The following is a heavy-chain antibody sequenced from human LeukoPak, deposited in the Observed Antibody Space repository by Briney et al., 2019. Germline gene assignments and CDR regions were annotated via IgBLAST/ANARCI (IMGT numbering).Heavy chain of an antibody. J-gene: IGHJ4*02. CDR1: GGTFSSYA. CDR3: ARDRDYYDRSGYYYFDY. D-gene: IGHD3-22*01. CDR2: IIPIFGTA. Sequence: SVKVSCKASGGTFSSYAISWVRQAPGQGLEWMGGIIPIFGTANYAQKFQGRVTITADESTSTAYMELSSLRSEDTAVYYCARDRDYYDRSGYYYFDYWGQGTLVTVSS. V-gene: IGHV1-69*01.